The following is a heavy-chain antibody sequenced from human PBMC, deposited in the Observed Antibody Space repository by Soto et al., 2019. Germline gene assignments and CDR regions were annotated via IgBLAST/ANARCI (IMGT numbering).Heavy chain of an antibody. CDR2: ISAYNGNT. CDR1: CSTFPSYG. CDR3: ARVDYDYVWGSYRYYYFDF. V-gene: IGHV1-18*01. Sequence: ASVTVSFTASCSTFPSYGISLVRQAPGQGLEWMGWISAYNGNTNYAQKLQGRVTMTTDTSTSTAYMELRSLRSDDTAVYYCARVDYDYVWGSYRYYYFDFWGQGTLVTVSS. J-gene: IGHJ4*02. D-gene: IGHD3-16*02.